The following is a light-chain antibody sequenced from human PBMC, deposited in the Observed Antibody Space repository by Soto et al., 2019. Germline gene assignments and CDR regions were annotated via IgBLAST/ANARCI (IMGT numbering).Light chain of an antibody. CDR3: QQFSSYSRT. CDR1: QSVNSW. CDR2: SVS. V-gene: IGKV1-5*01. J-gene: IGKJ1*01. Sequence: DIQMTQSPSTLSAYVGDRVTITCRASQSVNSWLAWYQQKPGRAPKLLIYSVSNLDSGVPSRFSGSGSGTEFTLPLSSLQPDDFATCYCQQFSSYSRTFGQGTKVEMK.